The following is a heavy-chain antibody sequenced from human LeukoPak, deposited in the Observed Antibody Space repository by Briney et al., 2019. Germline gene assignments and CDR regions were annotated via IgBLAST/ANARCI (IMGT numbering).Heavy chain of an antibody. CDR3: AKGTYYDFWSGYLPVAFYFDY. Sequence: PGGSLRLSCAASGFTFSSYAMSCVRQAPGKGLEWVSAICGSGGSTYYADPVEGRFTISRDNSTHTLYLQMTTLRAEDTAVYYCAKGTYYDFWSGYLPVAFYFDYWGQGTLVTVSS. J-gene: IGHJ4*02. CDR2: ICGSGGST. V-gene: IGHV3-23*01. D-gene: IGHD3-3*01. CDR1: GFTFSSYA.